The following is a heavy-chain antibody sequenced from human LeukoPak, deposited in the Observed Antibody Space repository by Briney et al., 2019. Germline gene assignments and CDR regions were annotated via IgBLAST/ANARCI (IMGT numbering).Heavy chain of an antibody. Sequence: ASVKVSCKTIGGRFKSYGFSWVRQAPGQGPEWMGVISPSGGSTTYAQKFQGRVTLTRDMSTSTDYLELSSLRSEDTAVYYCARDNSVRDEAWWFNPWGQGTLVTVSS. CDR3: ARDNSVRDEAWWFNP. J-gene: IGHJ5*02. V-gene: IGHV1-46*02. CDR1: GGRFKSYG. D-gene: IGHD5-24*01. CDR2: ISPSGGST.